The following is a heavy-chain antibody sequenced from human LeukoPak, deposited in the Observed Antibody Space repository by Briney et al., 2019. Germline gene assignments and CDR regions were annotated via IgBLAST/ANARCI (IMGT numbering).Heavy chain of an antibody. V-gene: IGHV4-4*07. D-gene: IGHD2-21*01. CDR3: AGEYGDFDY. J-gene: IGHJ4*02. Sequence: SETLSLTCIVSGGSISSYYWSWIRQPAGKGLEWIGRINASGRTNYNPSLKSRATMSVDTSKNQFSLKVNSVTAADTAVYYCAGEYGDFDYWGQGTLVTVSS. CDR2: INASGRT. CDR1: GGSISSYY.